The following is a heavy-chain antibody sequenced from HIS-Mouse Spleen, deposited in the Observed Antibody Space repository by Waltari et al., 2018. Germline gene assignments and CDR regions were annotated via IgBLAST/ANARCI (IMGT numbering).Heavy chain of an antibody. Sequence: QVQLVESGGGVVQPGRSLRLSCAASGFTFSSYGMHWVRQAPGKGLEWVAVIWYDGSNKYYADSVKGRFTISRDNSKNTLYLQMNSLRAEDTAVYYCAKGFLRGSYHGGYFDYWGQGTLVTVSS. CDR2: IWYDGSNK. V-gene: IGHV3-33*06. D-gene: IGHD3-16*02. CDR1: GFTFSSYG. CDR3: AKGFLRGSYHGGYFDY. J-gene: IGHJ4*02.